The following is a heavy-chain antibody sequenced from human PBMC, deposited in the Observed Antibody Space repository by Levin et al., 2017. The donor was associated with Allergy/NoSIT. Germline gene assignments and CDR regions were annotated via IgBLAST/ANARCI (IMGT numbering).Heavy chain of an antibody. CDR3: HVRGLYGSGRGYYYMDV. J-gene: IGHJ6*03. Sequence: LRLSCTVSGGSISSGSYYWSWIRQPAGKGLEWIGRIYTSGSTNYNPSLKSRVTISVDTSKNQFSLKLSSVTAADTAVYYCHVRGLYGSGRGYYYMDVWGKGTTVTVSS. CDR2: IYTSGST. V-gene: IGHV4-61*02. CDR1: GGSISSGSYY. D-gene: IGHD3-10*01.